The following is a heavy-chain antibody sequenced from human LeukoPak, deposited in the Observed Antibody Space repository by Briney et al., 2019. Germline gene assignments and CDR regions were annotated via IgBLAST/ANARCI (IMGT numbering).Heavy chain of an antibody. CDR3: ARFIAAAGENYYYYYMDV. CDR1: GGSFSGYY. V-gene: IGHV4-34*01. CDR2: INHSGST. Sequence: SETLSLTCAVYGGSFSGYYWSWIRQPPGKGLEWIGEINHSGSTNYNPSLKSRVTISVDTSKNQFSLKLSSVTAADTAVYYCARFIAAAGENYYYYYMDVWGKGTTVTISS. J-gene: IGHJ6*03. D-gene: IGHD6-13*01.